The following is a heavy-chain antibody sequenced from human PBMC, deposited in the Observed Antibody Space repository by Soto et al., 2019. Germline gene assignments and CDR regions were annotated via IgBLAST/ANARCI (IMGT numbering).Heavy chain of an antibody. D-gene: IGHD6-13*01. CDR2: IYYSGST. CDR3: GRGRGVEYSSSWYSDY. J-gene: IGHJ4*02. Sequence: SETLSLTCSVSGGSLSSYDWSWIRQPPGKGLEWIGYIYYSGSTNYNPSLKSRVTMLLDTSKNQFSLKLSSVTAADTAVYYCGRGRGVEYSSSWYSDYWGQANLVTVSS. V-gene: IGHV4-59*12. CDR1: GGSLSSYD.